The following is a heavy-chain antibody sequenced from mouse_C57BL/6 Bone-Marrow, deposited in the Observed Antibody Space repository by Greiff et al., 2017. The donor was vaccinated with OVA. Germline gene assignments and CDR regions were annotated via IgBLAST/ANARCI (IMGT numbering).Heavy chain of an antibody. D-gene: IGHD2-3*01. CDR1: GFTFSSYG. CDR2: ISSGGSYT. CDR3: ARLRDGYLFAY. J-gene: IGHJ3*01. Sequence: EVQVVESGGDLVKPGGSLKLSCAASGFTFSSYGMSWVRQTPDKRLEWVATISSGGSYTYYPDSVKGRFTISRDNAKNTLYLQMSSLKSKDTAMYYCARLRDGYLFAYWGQGTLVTVSA. V-gene: IGHV5-6*01.